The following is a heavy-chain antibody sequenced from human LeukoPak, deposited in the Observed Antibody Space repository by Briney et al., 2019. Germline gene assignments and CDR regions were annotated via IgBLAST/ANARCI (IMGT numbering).Heavy chain of an antibody. CDR1: GGTFSSYA. Sequence: SVKVSCKASGGTFSSYAISWVRQAPGQGLEWMGGIIPIFGTANYAQKFQGRVTITADESTSTAYMELSSLRSDDTAVYYCARDLNSGYENYFDCWGQGTLVTVSS. CDR2: IIPIFGTA. V-gene: IGHV1-69*13. J-gene: IGHJ4*02. CDR3: ARDLNSGYENYFDC. D-gene: IGHD5-12*01.